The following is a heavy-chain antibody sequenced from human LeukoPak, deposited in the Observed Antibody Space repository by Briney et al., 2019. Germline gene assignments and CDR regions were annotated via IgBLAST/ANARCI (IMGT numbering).Heavy chain of an antibody. V-gene: IGHV3-20*04. D-gene: IGHD3-10*01. J-gene: IGHJ3*02. CDR2: INWNGGRT. CDR1: GFTFDHYG. CDR3: AKPQRPHYYASGSLDAFDI. Sequence: GGSLRLSCAASGFTFDHYGMSWVRQAPGKGLEWVSGINWNGGRTGYADSVKGRFTISRDNSKNTLYLQMNSLRAEDTAVYYCAKPQRPHYYASGSLDAFDIWGQGTMVTVSS.